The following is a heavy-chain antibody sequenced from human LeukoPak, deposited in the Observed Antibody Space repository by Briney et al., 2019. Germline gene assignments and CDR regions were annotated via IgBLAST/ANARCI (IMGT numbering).Heavy chain of an antibody. CDR1: GFTFSSFA. D-gene: IGHD1-26*01. J-gene: IGHJ3*02. Sequence: GGSLRLTCAASGFTFSSFAMSWVRQAPGKGLEWVSIIYSGGSTFYADSVKGRFTISRDNSKNTLYLQMNSLRAEDTAVYYCARGGSYLSAFDIWGQGTMVTVSS. CDR2: IYSGGST. V-gene: IGHV3-53*01. CDR3: ARGGSYLSAFDI.